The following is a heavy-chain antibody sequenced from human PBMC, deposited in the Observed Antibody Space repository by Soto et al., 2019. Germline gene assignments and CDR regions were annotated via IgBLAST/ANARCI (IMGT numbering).Heavy chain of an antibody. CDR2: INHSGST. Sequence: QVQLQQWGAGLLKPSETLSLTCAVYGGSFSGYYWSWIRQPPGKGLEWIGEINHSGSTNYNPSLKSRVTISVDTSKNQFSLKLSSVTAADTAVYYCARIEKLQQFWSGYHYYYYYYMDVWGKGTTVTVSS. V-gene: IGHV4-34*01. CDR1: GGSFSGYY. J-gene: IGHJ6*03. D-gene: IGHD3-3*02. CDR3: ARIEKLQQFWSGYHYYYYYYMDV.